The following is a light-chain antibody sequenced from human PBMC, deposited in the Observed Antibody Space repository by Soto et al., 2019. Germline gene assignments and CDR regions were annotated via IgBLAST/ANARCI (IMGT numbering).Light chain of an antibody. J-gene: IGKJ1*01. CDR3: QQYNNWPRRT. CDR2: GAS. CDR1: QSVSSSY. Sequence: EIVLTQSPGTLSLSPGDRATLSCRASQSVSSSYLAWYQQKPGQAPSLLIYGASNRATGIPDRFSGGGSGTDFTLTISRLEPEDFAVYYCQQYNNWPRRTFGQGTKVEIK. V-gene: IGKV3-20*01.